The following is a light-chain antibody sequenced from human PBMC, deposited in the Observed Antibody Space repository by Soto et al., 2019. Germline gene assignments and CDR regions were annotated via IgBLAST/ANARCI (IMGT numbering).Light chain of an antibody. CDR3: SSYAGSNNLV. Sequence: QPVLTQPPYASGSPGQSVTISCTGTSSDVGGYNYVSWYQQHPGKAPKLMIYEVSKRPSGVPDRFSGSKSGNTASLTVSGLQAEDEADYYCSSYAGSNNLVFGGGTKLTVL. J-gene: IGLJ2*01. CDR2: EVS. V-gene: IGLV2-8*01. CDR1: SSDVGGYNY.